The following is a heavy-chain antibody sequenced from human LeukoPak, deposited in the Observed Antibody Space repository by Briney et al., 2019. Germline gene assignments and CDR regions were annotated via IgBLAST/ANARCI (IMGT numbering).Heavy chain of an antibody. V-gene: IGHV5-51*01. D-gene: IGHD3-10*01. Sequence: GESLKISCKGSGYTFSNYWIGWVRQMPGKGLEWMGIIYPGDSDTRYSPSFQGQVTISADKSISTAYLQWSSLKASDTAMYYCARLPSMVRGVIGFDYWGQGTLVTVSS. CDR2: IYPGDSDT. J-gene: IGHJ4*02. CDR1: GYTFSNYW. CDR3: ARLPSMVRGVIGFDY.